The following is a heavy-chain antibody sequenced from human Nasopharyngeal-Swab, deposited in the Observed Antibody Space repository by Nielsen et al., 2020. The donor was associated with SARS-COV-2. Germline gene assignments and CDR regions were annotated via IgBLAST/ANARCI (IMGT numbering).Heavy chain of an antibody. CDR3: AREVGDYATYFDY. CDR2: IRSKANSYAT. Sequence: GESLKISCAASGFTFSGSAMHWVRQASGKGLEWVGRIRSKANSYATAYAASVKGRFTISRDNSKNTLYLQMNSLRAEDTAVYYCAREVGDYATYFDYWGQGTLVTVSS. CDR1: GFTFSGSA. V-gene: IGHV3-73*01. D-gene: IGHD4-17*01. J-gene: IGHJ4*02.